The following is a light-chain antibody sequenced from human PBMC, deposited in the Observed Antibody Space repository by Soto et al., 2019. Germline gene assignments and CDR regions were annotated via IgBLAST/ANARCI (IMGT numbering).Light chain of an antibody. Sequence: ETVLTQSPGTLSLSAGERATLSCRASQSVASGYLVWYQQKPGQTPTVLIYGASTRAAGIPDRFSGSGSGTAVTLTISRLEPEDFAVYYCQLYESSPTFGQGTKVEMK. CDR2: GAS. J-gene: IGKJ1*01. V-gene: IGKV3-20*01. CDR1: QSVASGY. CDR3: QLYESSPT.